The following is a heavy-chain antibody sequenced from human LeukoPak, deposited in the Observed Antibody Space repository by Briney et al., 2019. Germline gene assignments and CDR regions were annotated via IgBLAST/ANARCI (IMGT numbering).Heavy chain of an antibody. Sequence: GTSVKVSCKASGFTFTSPAMQWVRQARGQRLEWIGWIDVGSGNTNYAQKFQERVTITKDGSTSTDYMELSSLRSEDTAVYYCAAVQWRSGSCPPDDYWGQGTLVTVSS. J-gene: IGHJ4*02. CDR2: IDVGSGNT. V-gene: IGHV1-58*02. CDR1: GFTFTSPA. D-gene: IGHD1-26*01. CDR3: AAVQWRSGSCPPDDY.